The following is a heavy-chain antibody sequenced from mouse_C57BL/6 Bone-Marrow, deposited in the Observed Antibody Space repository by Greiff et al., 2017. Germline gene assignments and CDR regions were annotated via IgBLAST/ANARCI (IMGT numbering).Heavy chain of an antibody. CDR1: GYTFTDYN. CDR2: INPNNGGT. V-gene: IGHV1-18*01. CDR3: ARNNYYGSSWDYYAMDY. Sequence: VQLQQSGPELVKPGASVKIPCKASGYTFTDYNMDWVKQSHGKSLEWIGDINPNNGGTIYNQKFKGKATLTVDKSSSTAYMELRSLTSEDTAVYYCARNNYYGSSWDYYAMDYWGQGTSVTVSS. D-gene: IGHD1-1*01. J-gene: IGHJ4*01.